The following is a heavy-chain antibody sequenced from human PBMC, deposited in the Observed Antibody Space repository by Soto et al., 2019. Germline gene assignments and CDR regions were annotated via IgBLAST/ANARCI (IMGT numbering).Heavy chain of an antibody. Sequence: GGSLRLSCAASGYTFSNYGMIWVRQAPGKGLGWVSSITGSGGDTYYADSVKGRFTISRDNSKSTLYLQMNSLRAEDTAVYYCAKHAGYTYYYYMDVWGKGTTVTVSS. D-gene: IGHD5-12*01. CDR2: ITGSGGDT. V-gene: IGHV3-23*01. J-gene: IGHJ6*03. CDR1: GYTFSNYG. CDR3: AKHAGYTYYYYMDV.